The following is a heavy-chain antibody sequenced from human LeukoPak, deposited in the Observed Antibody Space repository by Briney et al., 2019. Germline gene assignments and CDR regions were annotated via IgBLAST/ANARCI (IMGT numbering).Heavy chain of an antibody. Sequence: GASVKVSCKASGYTFTGYYMHWVRQAPGQGLEWMGRINPNSGGTNYAQKFQGRVTMTRDTSISTAYMELSRLRSDDTAVYYCARDINPFPKFDWQERRVYMDVWGKGTTVTVSS. CDR2: INPNSGGT. CDR3: ARDINPFPKFDWQERRVYMDV. CDR1: GYTFTGYY. J-gene: IGHJ6*03. V-gene: IGHV1-2*06. D-gene: IGHD3-9*01.